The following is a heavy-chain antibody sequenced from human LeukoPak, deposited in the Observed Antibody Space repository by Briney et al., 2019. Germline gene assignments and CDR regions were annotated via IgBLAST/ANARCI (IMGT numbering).Heavy chain of an antibody. V-gene: IGHV4-59*01. CDR2: IYYSGST. Sequence: SETLSVTCTVSGGSISSYYWSWIRQPPGRGLEWIGYIYYSGSTNYNPSLKSRVTISVDTSKNQFSLKLSSVTAADTAVYYCARETTGYYYYGMDVWGQGTTVTVSS. CDR1: GGSISSYY. CDR3: ARETTGYYYYGMDV. J-gene: IGHJ6*02. D-gene: IGHD4-11*01.